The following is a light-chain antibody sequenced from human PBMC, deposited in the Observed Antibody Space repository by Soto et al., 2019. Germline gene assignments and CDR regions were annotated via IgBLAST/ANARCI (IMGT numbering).Light chain of an antibody. J-gene: IGKJ1*01. Sequence: DIQLTQSPSTLSASVGDTVTLTCRARQYVSTWLAWYQQRPGQATKLLIYDAHTLESGVPSRFTGGGAGTEFTLTISCLQPDDFASDYCQQYHDDATFGQGTKVEFK. CDR3: QQYHDDAT. V-gene: IGKV1-5*01. CDR1: QYVSTW. CDR2: DAH.